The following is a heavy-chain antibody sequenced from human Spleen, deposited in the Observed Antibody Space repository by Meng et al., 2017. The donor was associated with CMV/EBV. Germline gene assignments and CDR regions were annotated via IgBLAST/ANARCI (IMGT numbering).Heavy chain of an antibody. J-gene: IGHJ4*02. CDR1: GFTFSSYA. V-gene: IGHV3-30*04. Sequence: GESLKISCSASGFTFSSYAMSWVRQAPGKGLEWVAVIPYDGSNKFYADSVKGRFTISRDTSKNTLYLQMNSLRAEDTAVYYCARSWPPYSSTWSYYFDSWGQGTLVTVSS. D-gene: IGHD6-13*01. CDR2: IPYDGSNK. CDR3: ARSWPPYSSTWSYYFDS.